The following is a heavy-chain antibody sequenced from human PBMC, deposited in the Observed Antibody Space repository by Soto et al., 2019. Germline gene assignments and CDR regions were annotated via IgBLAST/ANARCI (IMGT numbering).Heavy chain of an antibody. CDR2: IRNKPNGHTT. Sequence: EVQLVESGGGLVQPGGSLRLSCEGSGFTFSGHYMDWVRQAPGKGLEWLGRIRNKPNGHTTAYAASVKGRFTISRDDSKNLVYLLMNSRKSDDTAIYYCSTTVITAPLFEYWGQGTLVAVSS. D-gene: IGHD2-21*02. V-gene: IGHV3-72*01. CDR3: STTVITAPLFEY. J-gene: IGHJ4*02. CDR1: GFTFSGHY.